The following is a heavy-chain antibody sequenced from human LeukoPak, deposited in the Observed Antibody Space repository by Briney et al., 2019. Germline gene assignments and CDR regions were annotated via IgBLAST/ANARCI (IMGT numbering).Heavy chain of an antibody. CDR3: VRDLGGRSGH. Sequence: GGSLRLSCAASGFTFSNYAMSWVRQAPGKGLEWVSGISDSGGSTNYADSVKGRSTIFRDNAKNTLYLQMNSLRAEDTAVYYCVRDLGGRSGHWGQGTLVTVSS. CDR1: GFTFSNYA. D-gene: IGHD1-26*01. CDR2: ISDSGGST. V-gene: IGHV3-23*01. J-gene: IGHJ4*02.